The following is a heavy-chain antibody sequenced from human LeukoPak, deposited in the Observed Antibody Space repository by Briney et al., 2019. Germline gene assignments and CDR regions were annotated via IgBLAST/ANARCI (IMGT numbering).Heavy chain of an antibody. J-gene: IGHJ6*03. CDR3: AKNRGGTYKYYMDV. V-gene: IGHV3-23*01. D-gene: IGHD1-1*01. Sequence: GGSLRLSCAASGFTFNNYAMSWVRQAPGMGLEWLSYVSGSGGATYYAASVKGRFTISRDNSKNTVYLQMGSLRTEDTAVYYCAKNRGGTYKYYMDVWGNGTTVTVSS. CDR2: VSGSGGAT. CDR1: GFTFNNYA.